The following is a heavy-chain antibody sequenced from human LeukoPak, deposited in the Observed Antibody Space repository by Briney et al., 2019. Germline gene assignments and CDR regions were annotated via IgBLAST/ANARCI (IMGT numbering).Heavy chain of an antibody. CDR2: IYQSGST. CDR3: AREKDYYDSRGAIFDL. CDR1: GGSISSSNW. V-gene: IGHV4-4*02. D-gene: IGHD3-22*01. J-gene: IGHJ4*02. Sequence: SETLSLTCAVSGGSISSSNWRSWVRQPPGKGLEWIGEIYQSGSTNYNPSLKSRVTISVDKSKNQFSLKLSSVTAADTAVYYCAREKDYYDSRGAIFDLWGQGILVTVSS.